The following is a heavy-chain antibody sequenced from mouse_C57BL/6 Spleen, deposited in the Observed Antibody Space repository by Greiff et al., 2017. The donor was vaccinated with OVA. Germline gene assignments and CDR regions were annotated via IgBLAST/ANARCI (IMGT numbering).Heavy chain of an antibody. D-gene: IGHD2-4*01. Sequence: EVHLVESEGGLVQPGSSMKLSCTASGFTFSDYYMAWVRQVPEKGLEWVANINYDGSSTYYLDSLKSRFIISRDNAKNILYLQMSSLKSEDTATYYCARENYDYDLDYWGQGTTLTVSS. J-gene: IGHJ2*01. CDR1: GFTFSDYY. CDR3: ARENYDYDLDY. CDR2: INYDGSST. V-gene: IGHV5-16*01.